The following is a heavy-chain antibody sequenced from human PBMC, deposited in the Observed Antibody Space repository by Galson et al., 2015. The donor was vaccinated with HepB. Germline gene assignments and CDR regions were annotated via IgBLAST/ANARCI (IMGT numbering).Heavy chain of an antibody. CDR2: ISYDGSNK. V-gene: IGHV3-30*04. Sequence: SLRLSCAASGFTFSSYAMHWVRQAPGKGLEWVAVISYDGSNKYYADSVKGRFTISRDNSKNTLYLQMNSLRAEDTAVYYCASIGGYSYGYNYWGQGTLVTVSS. J-gene: IGHJ4*02. D-gene: IGHD5-18*01. CDR1: GFTFSSYA. CDR3: ASIGGYSYGYNY.